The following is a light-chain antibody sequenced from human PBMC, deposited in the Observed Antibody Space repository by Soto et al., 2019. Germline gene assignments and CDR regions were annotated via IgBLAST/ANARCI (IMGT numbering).Light chain of an antibody. Sequence: QSALTQPRSVSGSPGQSVTISCTGPSIDVGGSNYVSWYQQHPGKAPKLMIYDVSERPSGVPDRFSGSNSGNTASLTISGLQAEDEADYYCCSYAVTFYVFGTGTKLTVL. CDR2: DVS. J-gene: IGLJ1*01. CDR1: SIDVGGSNY. V-gene: IGLV2-11*01. CDR3: CSYAVTFYV.